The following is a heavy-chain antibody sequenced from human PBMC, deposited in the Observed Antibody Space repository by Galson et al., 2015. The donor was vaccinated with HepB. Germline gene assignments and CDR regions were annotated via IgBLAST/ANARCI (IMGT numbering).Heavy chain of an antibody. V-gene: IGHV3-30*18. CDR1: GFAFSSYG. D-gene: IGHD2-15*01. J-gene: IGHJ4*02. CDR2: ISYDGSNK. Sequence: SLRLSCAASGFAFSSYGMHWVRQAPGKGLEWVAVISYDGSNKYYADSVKGRFTISRDNSKNTLYLQMNSLRAEDKAVYYCAKDRDVVVVAATPDYWGQGTLVTVSS. CDR3: AKDRDVVVVAATPDY.